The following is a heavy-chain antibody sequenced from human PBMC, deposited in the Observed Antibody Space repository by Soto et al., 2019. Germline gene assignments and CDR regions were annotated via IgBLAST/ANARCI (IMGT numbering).Heavy chain of an antibody. D-gene: IGHD4-17*01. CDR1: GFSLSTSGVG. J-gene: IGHJ4*02. CDR3: AHRQRTVYFDY. CDR2: IYWDDDR. V-gene: IGHV2-5*02. Sequence: QITLKESGPPLVKPTQTLTLTCTFSGFSLSTSGVGVGWIRQTPGKALAWLALIYWDDDRRYSPSMKSRLTIADDTSKNQEVLTMTNMDPVDTDTYYCAHRQRTVYFDYWGQGTLVTVSS.